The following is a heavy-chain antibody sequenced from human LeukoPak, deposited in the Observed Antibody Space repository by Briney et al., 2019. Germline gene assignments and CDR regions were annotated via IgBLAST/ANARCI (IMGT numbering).Heavy chain of an antibody. J-gene: IGHJ6*02. Sequence: GASVKVSCKASGYTFTSYGISWVRQAPGQGLEWMGWISAYNGNTNYAQKLQGRVTMTTDTSTSTAYMELRSLRSDDTAVYYCARIVVVPAAILGYYYGMDVWGQGTTVTVSS. CDR1: GYTFTSYG. CDR2: ISAYNGNT. D-gene: IGHD2-2*02. CDR3: ARIVVVPAAILGYYYGMDV. V-gene: IGHV1-18*01.